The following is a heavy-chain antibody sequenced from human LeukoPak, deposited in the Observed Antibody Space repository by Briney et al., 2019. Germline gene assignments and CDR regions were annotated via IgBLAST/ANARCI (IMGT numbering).Heavy chain of an antibody. V-gene: IGHV3-64*01. CDR1: GFTFSSYA. CDR2: ISSNGGST. Sequence: GGSLRLSCAASGFTFSSYAMHWVRQAPGKGLEYVSAISSNGGSTYYANSVKGRFTISRDNSKNTLYLQMGSLRAEDMAVYYCAREWFGERTGPYYYYMDVWGKGTTVTVSS. J-gene: IGHJ6*03. CDR3: AREWFGERTGPYYYYMDV. D-gene: IGHD3-10*01.